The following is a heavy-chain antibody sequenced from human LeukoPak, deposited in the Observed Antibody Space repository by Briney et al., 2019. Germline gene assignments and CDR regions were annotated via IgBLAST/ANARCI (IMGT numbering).Heavy chain of an antibody. D-gene: IGHD3-10*01. V-gene: IGHV3-7*01. CDR2: IKKDGSEK. Sequence: SGGSLRLSCAASGFTFSSYWMSWVRQAPGKGLEWVANIKKDGSEKYYVDSVKGRFTISRDNAKTSLYLQMNSLRAEDTAVYYCAKDSGLLWFGATMDVWGKGTTVTISS. CDR1: GFTFSSYW. CDR3: AKDSGLLWFGATMDV. J-gene: IGHJ6*03.